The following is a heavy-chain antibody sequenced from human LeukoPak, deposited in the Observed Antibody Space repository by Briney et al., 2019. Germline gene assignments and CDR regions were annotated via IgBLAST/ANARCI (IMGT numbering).Heavy chain of an antibody. V-gene: IGHV1-2*02. Sequence: ASVKVSCKASGYTFTGYYMHWVRQAPGQGLEWMGWINPNSGGTNYARKLQGRVTMTRDTSISTAYMELSRLRSDDTAVYYCAREENSSGWYACAFDIWGQGTMVTVSS. CDR1: GYTFTGYY. J-gene: IGHJ3*02. CDR3: AREENSSGWYACAFDI. D-gene: IGHD6-19*01. CDR2: INPNSGGT.